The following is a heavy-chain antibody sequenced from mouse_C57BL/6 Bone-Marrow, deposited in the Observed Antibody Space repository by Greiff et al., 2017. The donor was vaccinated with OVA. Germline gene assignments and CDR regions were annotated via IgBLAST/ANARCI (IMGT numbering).Heavy chain of an antibody. D-gene: IGHD1-1*01. V-gene: IGHV5-15*01. CDR1: GFTFSDYG. Sequence: EVKLMESGGGLVQPGGSLKLSCAASGFTFSDYGMAWVRQAPRKGPEWVAFISNLAYSIYYADTVTGRFTISRENAKNTLYLEMSSLRSEDTAMYYCGRQAPYYGRGMDYWGQGTSVTVSS. CDR3: GRQAPYYGRGMDY. J-gene: IGHJ4*01. CDR2: ISNLAYSI.